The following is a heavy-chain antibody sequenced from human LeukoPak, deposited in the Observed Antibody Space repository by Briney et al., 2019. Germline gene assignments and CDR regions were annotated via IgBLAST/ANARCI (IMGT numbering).Heavy chain of an antibody. J-gene: IGHJ6*02. CDR3: TTDLLSIYGDTGYFYGMDV. CDR1: GFTFSSYS. Sequence: PGGSLRLSCAASGFTFSSYSMNWVRQAPGKGLEWVGRIKSKSDGGTRDYAAPVKGRFTISREDSKNMLYLQISGLKTEDTAVYYCTTDLLSIYGDTGYFYGMDVWGQGTTVTVSS. D-gene: IGHD4-17*01. V-gene: IGHV3-15*07. CDR2: IKSKSDGGTR.